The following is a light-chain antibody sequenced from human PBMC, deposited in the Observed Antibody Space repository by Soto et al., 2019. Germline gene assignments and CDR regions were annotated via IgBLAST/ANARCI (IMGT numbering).Light chain of an antibody. Sequence: EIVLTQSPGTLSWSPGERATLSCGASQSVSSNYLAWYQQKPGHDPRLLIYGASSRATGIQDRLSGSGGGTECTLTYRRLEPEEDAVYYCQQYDSSPLTFGQGTTVEIK. CDR3: QQYDSSPLT. CDR1: QSVSSNY. J-gene: IGKJ1*01. V-gene: IGKV3-20*01. CDR2: GAS.